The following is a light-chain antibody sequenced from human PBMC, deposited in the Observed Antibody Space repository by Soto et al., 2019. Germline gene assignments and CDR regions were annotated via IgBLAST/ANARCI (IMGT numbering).Light chain of an antibody. J-gene: IGLJ2*01. CDR2: GNN. Sequence: QSVLTQPPSVSGAPGQRVTISCTGSSSNIGAGYDVHWYQHLPGTAPKLLIYGNNRRPSGVPDRFSGSKSGTSASLAITGLQGEDEGDYYCQSYDSSLSGAVVFGGGTKLTVL. CDR1: SSNIGAGYD. V-gene: IGLV1-40*01. CDR3: QSYDSSLSGAVV.